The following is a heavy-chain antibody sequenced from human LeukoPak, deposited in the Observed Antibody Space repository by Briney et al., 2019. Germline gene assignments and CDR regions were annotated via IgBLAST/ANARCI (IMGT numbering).Heavy chain of an antibody. CDR3: ARQWLGTFDY. CDR1: GFTFSSYA. CDR2: ISSNGGST. J-gene: IGHJ4*02. Sequence: PGGSLRLSCAASGFTFSSYAMHWVRQAPGKGLEYVSAISSNGGSTYYANSVKGRFTISRDNAKNSLYLQMNSLRAEDTAVYYCARQWLGTFDYWGQGTLVTVSS. D-gene: IGHD6-19*01. V-gene: IGHV3-64*01.